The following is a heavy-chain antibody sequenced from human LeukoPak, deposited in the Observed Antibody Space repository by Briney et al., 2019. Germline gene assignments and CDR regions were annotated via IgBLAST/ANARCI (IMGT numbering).Heavy chain of an antibody. V-gene: IGHV3-23*01. D-gene: IGHD2-15*01. CDR2: ISSSGYDI. Sequence: GGSLRLSCAASGFTFSSYAMSWVRQAPGKGLEWVSSISSSGYDIYYADSAKGRFTVSRDNSKNTLYLQMNSLRAEDTAVYYCAKDEGYCSGGSCYLGAFDIWGQGTMVTVSS. CDR1: GFTFSSYA. CDR3: AKDEGYCSGGSCYLGAFDI. J-gene: IGHJ3*02.